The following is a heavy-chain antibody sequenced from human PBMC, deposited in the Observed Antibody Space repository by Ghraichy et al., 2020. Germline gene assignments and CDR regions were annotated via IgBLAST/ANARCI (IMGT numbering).Heavy chain of an antibody. Sequence: GGSLRLSCAASGFTFNNYAMSWVRQAPGKGLEWVSGISESGGGTYYADSVKGRFTISRDNSKNTLYVQMNSLRAEDTAVYYCAKSRFHQNDAFDIWGQGTMVTVSS. CDR3: AKSRFHQNDAFDI. J-gene: IGHJ3*02. CDR1: GFTFNNYA. D-gene: IGHD2-21*01. CDR2: ISESGGGT. V-gene: IGHV3-23*01.